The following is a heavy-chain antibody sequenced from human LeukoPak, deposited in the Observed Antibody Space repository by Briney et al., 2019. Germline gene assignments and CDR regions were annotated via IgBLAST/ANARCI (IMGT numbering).Heavy chain of an antibody. D-gene: IGHD6-13*01. Sequence: ASLWFYCKASGYTLTNVDNNWAQQASGAGLLWIPSTNTNSGNTGSAQKFQGRVTMTSNTSISTAYMELSSLRSEDTAVYYCARGLRREQQLLRAFDYWGQGTPVTVSS. J-gene: IGHJ4*02. CDR1: GYTLTNVD. CDR2: TNTNSGNT. V-gene: IGHV1-8*01. CDR3: ARGLRREQQLLRAFDY.